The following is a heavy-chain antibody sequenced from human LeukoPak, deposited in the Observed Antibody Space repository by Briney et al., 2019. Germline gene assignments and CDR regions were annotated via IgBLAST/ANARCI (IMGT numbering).Heavy chain of an antibody. Sequence: GGSLRLSCAASGFTFSSYAMSWVRQAPGKGLEWVSTISASGGSSSYADSVKGRFTISRDNTKNSIYLQMDSLRVEDTATYYCARVQSGNGYDTLDVWGQGTTVTVSS. CDR2: ISASGGSS. CDR3: ARVQSGNGYDTLDV. V-gene: IGHV3-23*01. CDR1: GFTFSSYA. J-gene: IGHJ6*02. D-gene: IGHD3-3*01.